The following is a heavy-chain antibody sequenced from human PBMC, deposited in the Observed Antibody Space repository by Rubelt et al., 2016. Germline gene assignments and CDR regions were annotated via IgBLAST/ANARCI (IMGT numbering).Heavy chain of an antibody. CDR2: SGST. V-gene: IGHV4-59*08. D-gene: IGHD3-10*01. J-gene: IGHJ3*02. CDR3: ARGGSNAFDI. Sequence: SGSTNYNPSLKSRVTISVDTSKNQFSLKLSSVTAADTAVYFCARGGSNAFDIWGQGTMVTVSS.